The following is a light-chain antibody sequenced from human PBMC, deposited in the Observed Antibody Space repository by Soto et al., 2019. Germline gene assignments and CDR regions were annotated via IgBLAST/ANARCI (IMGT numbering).Light chain of an antibody. Sequence: IVLTHSPCTLSFSPGEIATLSFRASQSVSSSYLAWYQQKPGQAPRLLIYGASSRATGIPDRFSGSGSGTDFTLTISRLEPEDFAVYYCQQYGSSPLTFGQGTRLEIK. CDR1: QSVSSSY. V-gene: IGKV3-20*01. J-gene: IGKJ5*01. CDR2: GAS. CDR3: QQYGSSPLT.